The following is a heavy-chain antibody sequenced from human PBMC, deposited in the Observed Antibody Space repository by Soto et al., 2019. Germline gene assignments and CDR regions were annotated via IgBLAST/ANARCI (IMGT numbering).Heavy chain of an antibody. CDR3: ANSDRGGSGSSNY. CDR2: ISGSGGRT. J-gene: IGHJ4*02. Sequence: VQLLESGGGLVQPGGSLRLSCAASGFTFNTYAMDWVRQAPGKGLEWVSSISGSGGRTYYADSVKGRFTISRDNSGNTLYLEMNSLGAEDTAVYYCANSDRGGSGSSNYWGQGTLVTVSS. CDR1: GFTFNTYA. V-gene: IGHV3-23*01. D-gene: IGHD3-10*01.